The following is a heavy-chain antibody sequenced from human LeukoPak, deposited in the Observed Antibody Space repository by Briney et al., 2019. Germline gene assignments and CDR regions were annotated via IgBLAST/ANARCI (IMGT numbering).Heavy chain of an antibody. CDR2: IYYSGST. V-gene: IGHV4-61*05. Sequence: SETLSLTCTVSGGSISSSSYYWGWIRQPPGKGLEWIAYIYYSGSTNYNPSLKSRVTISVDTSKNQFSLKLSSVTAADTAVYYCARGGYYDFWSGYSLMRYFDLWGRGTLVTVSS. D-gene: IGHD3-3*01. CDR1: GGSISSSSYY. CDR3: ARGGYYDFWSGYSLMRYFDL. J-gene: IGHJ2*01.